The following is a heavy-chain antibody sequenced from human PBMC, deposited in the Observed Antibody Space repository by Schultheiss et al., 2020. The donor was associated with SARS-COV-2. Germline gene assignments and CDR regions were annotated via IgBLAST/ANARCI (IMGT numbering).Heavy chain of an antibody. D-gene: IGHD2-2*02. Sequence: SQTLSLTCTVSGGSISSYYWSWIRQPPGKGPEWIGYIYYSGSTNYNPSLKSRVTISVDTSKNQFSLKLSSVTAADTAVYYCARPRGYCSSTSCYTRLDAFDIWGQGTMVTVSS. CDR3: ARPRGYCSSTSCYTRLDAFDI. J-gene: IGHJ3*02. CDR1: GGSISSYY. V-gene: IGHV4-59*08. CDR2: IYYSGST.